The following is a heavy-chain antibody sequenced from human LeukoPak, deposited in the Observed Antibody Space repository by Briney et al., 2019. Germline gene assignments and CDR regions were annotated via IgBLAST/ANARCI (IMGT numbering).Heavy chain of an antibody. V-gene: IGHV1-8*03. D-gene: IGHD7-27*01. Sequence: ASVKVSCKASGYSFSTFDINWVRQAPGQGPEWMGWMNPNTGKTGYAQKFQGRVTITGNTSISTVHMELSSLASDDTAVYYCARGPLTGEHYHYYMDVWGKGTTVTVSS. CDR2: MNPNTGKT. CDR1: GYSFSTFD. CDR3: ARGPLTGEHYHYYMDV. J-gene: IGHJ6*03.